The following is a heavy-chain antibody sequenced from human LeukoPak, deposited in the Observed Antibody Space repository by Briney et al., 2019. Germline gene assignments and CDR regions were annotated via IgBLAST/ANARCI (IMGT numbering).Heavy chain of an antibody. CDR1: GGSISSSSYY. V-gene: IGHV4-39*07. D-gene: IGHD5-24*01. Sequence: PSETLSLTCTVSGGSISSSSYYWGWIRQPPGKGLEWIGSIYYSGSTYYNPSLKSRVTISVDTSKNQFSLKLSSVTAADTAVYYCARDQEEMATITERLGWFDPWGQGTLVTVSS. J-gene: IGHJ5*02. CDR2: IYYSGST. CDR3: ARDQEEMATITERLGWFDP.